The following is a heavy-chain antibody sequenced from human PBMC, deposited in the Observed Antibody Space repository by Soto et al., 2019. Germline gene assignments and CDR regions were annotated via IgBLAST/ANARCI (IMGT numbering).Heavy chain of an antibody. Sequence: GASVKAYCKASGGTFSSYAISWVRQAPGQGLEWMGGIIPIFGTANYAQKFQGRVTITADESTSTAYMELSSLRSEDTAVYYCARDYDRLGWFDPWGHGTLVTVSS. V-gene: IGHV1-69*01. D-gene: IGHD3-3*01. CDR1: GGTFSSYA. CDR2: IIPIFGTA. J-gene: IGHJ5*02. CDR3: ARDYDRLGWFDP.